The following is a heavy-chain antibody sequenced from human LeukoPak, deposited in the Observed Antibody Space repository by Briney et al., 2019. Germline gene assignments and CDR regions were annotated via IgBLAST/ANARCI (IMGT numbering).Heavy chain of an antibody. V-gene: IGHV4-59*12. D-gene: IGHD6-19*01. CDR2: IYYSGGT. J-gene: IGHJ5*02. CDR1: GGSISTYY. Sequence: PSETLSLTCTVSGGSISTYYWSWIRQPPGKGLEWIGYIYYSGGTNYNPSLKSRVTISVDTSKNQFSLKLSSVTAADTAVYYCAREISSGIAVAFDPWGQGTLVTVSS. CDR3: AREISSGIAVAFDP.